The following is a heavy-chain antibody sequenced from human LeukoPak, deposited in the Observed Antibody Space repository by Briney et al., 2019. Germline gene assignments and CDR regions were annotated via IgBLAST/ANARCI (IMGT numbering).Heavy chain of an antibody. CDR2: ISSSGSTI. CDR3: ARPEVVGGTYYYYYYMDV. J-gene: IGHJ6*03. Sequence: RGSLRLSCAASGFTFSDYYMSWIRQAPGKGLEWVSYISSSGSTIYYADSVKGRFTNSRDNAKNSLYLQMNSLRAEDTAVYYCARPEVVGGTYYYYYYMDVWGKGTTVTVSS. D-gene: IGHD2-15*01. V-gene: IGHV3-11*01. CDR1: GFTFSDYY.